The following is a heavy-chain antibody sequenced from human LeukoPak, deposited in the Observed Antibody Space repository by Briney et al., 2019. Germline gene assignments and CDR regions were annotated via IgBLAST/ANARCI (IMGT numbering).Heavy chain of an antibody. CDR2: ISSSSSYI. Sequence: PGGSLRLSCAASGFTFSSYSMNWVRQAPGTGLEWVSYISSSSSYIYYADSVKGRFTISRDNAKNSLYLQMNSLRAEDTAVYYCARAHNWKYGTFDYWGQGTLVTVSS. CDR1: GFTFSSYS. CDR3: ARAHNWKYGTFDY. J-gene: IGHJ4*02. D-gene: IGHD1-7*01. V-gene: IGHV3-21*05.